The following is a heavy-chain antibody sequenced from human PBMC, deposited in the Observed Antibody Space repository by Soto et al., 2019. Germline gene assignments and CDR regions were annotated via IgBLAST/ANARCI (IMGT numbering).Heavy chain of an antibody. D-gene: IGHD3-22*01. Sequence: GASVKLSCKTSGYTFTAYCLAWRRQAPGQRPEWMGWVSTNDDRTNYAQKFRGRVTMTTDRSTTTTYMELRSLRADDTAVYYCTRELNTESSAYYSFAYWGQGTLVTVSS. CDR3: TRELNTESSAYYSFAY. V-gene: IGHV1-18*01. CDR2: VSTNDDRT. CDR1: GYTFTAYC. J-gene: IGHJ4*02.